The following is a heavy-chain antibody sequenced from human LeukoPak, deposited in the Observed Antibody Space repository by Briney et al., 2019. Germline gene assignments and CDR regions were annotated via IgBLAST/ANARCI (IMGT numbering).Heavy chain of an antibody. CDR3: ARDQSGGSTFWYFDL. CDR2: IDPSDSYT. J-gene: IGHJ2*01. D-gene: IGHD4-23*01. CDR1: AYHFANYW. V-gene: IGHV5-10-1*01. Sequence: GESLRISFQGSAYHFANYWISWVRPMPGKGLEWMGRIDPSDSYTDYSPSFQGHVTLSVDKSNNTAYLQWSGLKASDTATYYCARDQSGGSTFWYFDLWGRGTLVTVSS.